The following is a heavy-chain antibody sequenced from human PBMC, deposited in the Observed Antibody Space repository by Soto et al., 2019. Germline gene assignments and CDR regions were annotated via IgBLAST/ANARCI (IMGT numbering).Heavy chain of an antibody. J-gene: IGHJ6*02. CDR3: ARDIESVTAKHFFYYYAMDV. Sequence: ASVKVSCKASVFTFSNYGLNCVRQAPGQGLEWMGWVSANNGHTNYAQNLQGRVSMTTDTSTSTAYMELRGLTFDDTAVYYCARDIESVTAKHFFYYYAMDVWGQGTTVTVSS. D-gene: IGHD2-8*01. V-gene: IGHV1-18*01. CDR1: VFTFSNYG. CDR2: VSANNGHT.